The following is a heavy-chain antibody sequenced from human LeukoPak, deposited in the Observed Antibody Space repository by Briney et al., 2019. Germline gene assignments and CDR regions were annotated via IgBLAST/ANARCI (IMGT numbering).Heavy chain of an antibody. CDR1: GFTFGSYT. Sequence: PGGSLRLSCVASGFTFGSYTMSWVRQAPGKGLEWVSALNAGGGSTHYADSVRGRFTISRDNSKNTLYLQMNSLRAEDTAVYSCASPVRDRYCSGVSCYSPFDFWGQGNLVTVSS. D-gene: IGHD2-15*01. CDR2: LNAGGGST. V-gene: IGHV3-23*01. J-gene: IGHJ4*02. CDR3: ASPVRDRYCSGVSCYSPFDF.